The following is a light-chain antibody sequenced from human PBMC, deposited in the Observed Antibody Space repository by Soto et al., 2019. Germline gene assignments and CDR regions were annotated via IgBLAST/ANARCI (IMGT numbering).Light chain of an antibody. CDR3: QQYNNWPPTWT. V-gene: IGKV3-15*01. CDR1: QSVRSS. Sequence: EIVMTQSPGTLSVSPGERATLFCRASQSVRSSLAWYQQKPGQAPRLFIYDASTRATGIPARFTGSGSGTDFTLTISSLQSEDFAVYYCQQYNNWPPTWTFGQGTKVDIK. CDR2: DAS. J-gene: IGKJ1*01.